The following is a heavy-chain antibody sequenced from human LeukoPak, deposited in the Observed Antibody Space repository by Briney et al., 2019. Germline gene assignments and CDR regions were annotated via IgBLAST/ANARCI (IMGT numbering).Heavy chain of an antibody. D-gene: IGHD3-16*01. CDR3: ARDRGSYSDY. V-gene: IGHV3-74*01. CDR1: GFTFRGYW. Sequence: PGGSLRLSCAASGFTFRGYWMHWVRQAPGKGLVWVSRVNTDGSTPTYADSVKGRFTISRDNAKNTLYLQMNSLRAEDTAVYYCARDRGSYSDYWGQGTLVTVSS. J-gene: IGHJ4*02. CDR2: VNTDGSTP.